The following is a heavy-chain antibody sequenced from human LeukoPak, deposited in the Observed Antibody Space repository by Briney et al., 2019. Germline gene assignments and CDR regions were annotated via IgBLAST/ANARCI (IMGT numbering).Heavy chain of an antibody. V-gene: IGHV4-59*12. Sequence: PSETLSLTCTVSGGSISSYYWSWIRQPPGKGLEWIGYIYYSGSTNYNPSLKSRVTISVDTSKNQFSLKLSSVTAADTAVYYCARGPPLRYFDWLLQGRYYFDYWGQGTLVTVSS. CDR3: ARGPPLRYFDWLLQGRYYFDY. CDR1: GGSISSYY. CDR2: IYYSGST. J-gene: IGHJ4*02. D-gene: IGHD3-9*01.